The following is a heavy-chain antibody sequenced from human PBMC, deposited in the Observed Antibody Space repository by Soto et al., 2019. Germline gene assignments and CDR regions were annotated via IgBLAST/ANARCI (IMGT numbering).Heavy chain of an antibody. CDR2: ISAYNGNT. CDR3: ARARYDSSGYYLFDP. J-gene: IGHJ5*02. Sequence: ASVKVSCKASGYTFTSYGISRVRQAPGQGLEWMGWISAYNGNTNYAQKLQGRVTMTTDTSTSTAYMELRSLRSDDTAVYYCARARYDSSGYYLFDPWGQGTLVTVSS. V-gene: IGHV1-18*01. D-gene: IGHD3-22*01. CDR1: GYTFTSYG.